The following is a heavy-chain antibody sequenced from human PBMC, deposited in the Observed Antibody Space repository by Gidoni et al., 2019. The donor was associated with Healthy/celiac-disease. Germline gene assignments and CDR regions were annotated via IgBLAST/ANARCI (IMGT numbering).Heavy chain of an antibody. V-gene: IGHV3-9*01. D-gene: IGHD6-13*01. CDR2: ISWNSGSI. Sequence: DVQLVESGGGLVQPGRSLRLSWAASGFTFDEYAMHWVRQAPGQGLEWVSGISWNSGSIGYADSVKGRFTISRDNAKNSLYLQMNSLRAEDTALYYCAKGGSSWAPVAYYYYGMDVWGQGTTVTVSS. J-gene: IGHJ6*02. CDR3: AKGGSSWAPVAYYYYGMDV. CDR1: GFTFDEYA.